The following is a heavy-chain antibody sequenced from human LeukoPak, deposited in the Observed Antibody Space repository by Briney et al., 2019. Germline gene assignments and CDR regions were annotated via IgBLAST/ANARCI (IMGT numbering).Heavy chain of an antibody. CDR1: GFTFSTYN. V-gene: IGHV3-21*01. CDR2: ISTSGSST. CDR3: AREPGNNGDLDY. J-gene: IGHJ4*02. Sequence: KPGGSLRLSCAASGFTFSTYNMNWVRQAPGKGLEWVSSISTSGSSTFYADSMKGRFTISRDNAKSSLYLQMSSLRAGDTAVDYCAREPGNNGDLDYWGQGTLVTVSS. D-gene: IGHD4-17*01.